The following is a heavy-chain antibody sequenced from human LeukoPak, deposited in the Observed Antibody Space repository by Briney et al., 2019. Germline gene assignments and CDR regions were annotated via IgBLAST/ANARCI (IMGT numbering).Heavy chain of an antibody. J-gene: IGHJ4*02. CDR2: INHSGST. Sequence: SETLSLTCAVYGGSFSGYYWSWIRQPPGKGLEWIGEINHSGSTNSNPSLKSRVTISVDTFKNQYSLMLRPVTAADTAVYYCARGPPVVRFLEWLSLGYFDYWGQGTLVTVSS. D-gene: IGHD3-3*01. CDR1: GGSFSGYY. CDR3: ARGPPVVRFLEWLSLGYFDY. V-gene: IGHV4-34*01.